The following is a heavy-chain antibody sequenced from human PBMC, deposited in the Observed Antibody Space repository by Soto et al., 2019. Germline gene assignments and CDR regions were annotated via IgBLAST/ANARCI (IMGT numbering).Heavy chain of an antibody. D-gene: IGHD6-13*01. CDR1: GFTFSSYG. V-gene: IGHV3-33*01. CDR3: ASSPSPGLSSSWYWNYCYGMDV. Sequence: QVQLVESGGGVVQPGRSLRLSCAASGFTFSSYGMHWVRQAPGKGLEWVAVIWYDGSNKYYADSVKGRFTISRDNSKNTLYLQMTSLRAEDTAVYYCASSPSPGLSSSWYWNYCYGMDVWGQGTTVTVSS. J-gene: IGHJ6*02. CDR2: IWYDGSNK.